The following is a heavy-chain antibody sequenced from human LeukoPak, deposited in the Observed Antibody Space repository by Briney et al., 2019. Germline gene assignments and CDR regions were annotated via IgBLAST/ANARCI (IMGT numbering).Heavy chain of an antibody. Sequence: GGSLRLSCAASGFTFDDYGMTWVRQGPGKGLEWVSGINWNGAVTAYADSMKDRFTISRDNANNSLYLQMNSLRAEDTALYYCARYSMVRGAGYYWYMDVWGKGTTVTISS. CDR3: ARYSMVRGAGYYWYMDV. V-gene: IGHV3-20*04. CDR1: GFTFDDYG. CDR2: INWNGAVT. D-gene: IGHD3-10*01. J-gene: IGHJ6*03.